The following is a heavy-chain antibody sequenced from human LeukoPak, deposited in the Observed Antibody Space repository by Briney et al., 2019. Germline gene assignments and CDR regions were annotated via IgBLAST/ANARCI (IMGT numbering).Heavy chain of an antibody. CDR1: GYTFTSYG. D-gene: IGHD5-24*01. J-gene: IGHJ4*02. Sequence: ASVKVSCKASGYTFTSYGISWVRQAPGQGLEWMGIINSSGGSTSYAQKFQDRVTMTRDTSTSTVYMELSSLRSEDTAVYYCARGVATITFDSWGQGTLVTVSS. CDR3: ARGVATITFDS. CDR2: INSSGGST. V-gene: IGHV1-46*01.